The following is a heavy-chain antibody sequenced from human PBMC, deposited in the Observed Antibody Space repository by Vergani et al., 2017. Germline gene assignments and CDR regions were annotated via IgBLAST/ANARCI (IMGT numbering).Heavy chain of an antibody. Sequence: QVQLVESGGGVVQPGRSLRLSCAASGFTFSSYAMHWVRQAPGKGLEWVAVISYDGSNKYYADSVKGRFTISRDKSKNTLYLQMNSLRAEDTAVYYCARDTVMMTTVVTPGAFDYWGQGTLVTVSS. J-gene: IGHJ4*02. CDR1: GFTFSSYA. D-gene: IGHD4-23*01. V-gene: IGHV3-30*04. CDR2: ISYDGSNK. CDR3: ARDTVMMTTVVTPGAFDY.